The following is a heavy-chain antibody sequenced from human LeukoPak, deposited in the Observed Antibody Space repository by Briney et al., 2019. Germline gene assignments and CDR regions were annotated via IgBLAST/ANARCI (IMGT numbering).Heavy chain of an antibody. CDR2: ISGSGGST. Sequence: GGSLRLSCAASGFTFSSYAMSWVRQAPGKGLEWVSAISGSGGSTYYADSVKGRFTISRDNSKNTLYLQMNSPRAEDTAVYYCAKDRERGYYGSGSYSVFDYWGQGTLVTVSS. CDR1: GFTFSSYA. CDR3: AKDRERGYYGSGSYSVFDY. V-gene: IGHV3-23*01. J-gene: IGHJ4*02. D-gene: IGHD3-10*01.